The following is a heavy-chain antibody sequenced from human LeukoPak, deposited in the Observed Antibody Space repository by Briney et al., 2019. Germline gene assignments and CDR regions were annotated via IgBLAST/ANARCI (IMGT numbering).Heavy chain of an antibody. CDR1: GGSISSYY. D-gene: IGHD3-22*01. V-gene: IGHV4-59*08. CDR2: IYYSGST. J-gene: IGHJ4*02. Sequence: PSETLSLTCTVSGGSISSYYWSWIRQPPGKGLEWIGYIYYSGSTNYNPSLKSRVTISVDTSKNQFSLKLSSVTAADTAVYYCAKVNHYYDSSGYSLAAFDYWGQGTLVTVSS. CDR3: AKVNHYYDSSGYSLAAFDY.